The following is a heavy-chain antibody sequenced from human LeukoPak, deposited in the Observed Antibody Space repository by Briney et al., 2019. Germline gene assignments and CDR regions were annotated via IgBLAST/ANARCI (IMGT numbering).Heavy chain of an antibody. CDR2: ISSSGNT. Sequence: PSETLSLTCTVSGASISGYFWNWIRQPPGKGLEWVGYISSSGNTNYNPSLKSRVTISVDTSKNRFSLKLSSVTAADTAVYYCARVRYSGYDYDTRYYFDYWGQGTLVTVSS. CDR1: GASISGYF. V-gene: IGHV4-59*12. CDR3: ARVRYSGYDYDTRYYFDY. D-gene: IGHD5-12*01. J-gene: IGHJ4*02.